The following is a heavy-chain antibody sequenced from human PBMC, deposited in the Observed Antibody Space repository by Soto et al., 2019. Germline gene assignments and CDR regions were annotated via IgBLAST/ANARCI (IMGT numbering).Heavy chain of an antibody. CDR1: GFTVSSNY. J-gene: IGHJ6*02. V-gene: IGHV3-53*01. D-gene: IGHD5-18*01. Sequence: PGGSLRLSCAASGFTVSSNYMSWVRQAPGKGLEWVSVIYSGGSTYYADSVKGRFTISRDNSKNTLYLQMNSLRAEDTAVYYCARDRLRYSYGLYYYYGMDVWGQGTKVTISS. CDR2: IYSGGST. CDR3: ARDRLRYSYGLYYYYGMDV.